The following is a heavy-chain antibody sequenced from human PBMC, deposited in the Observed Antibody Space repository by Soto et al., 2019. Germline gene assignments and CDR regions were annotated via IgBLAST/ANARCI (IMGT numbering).Heavy chain of an antibody. J-gene: IGHJ4*02. Sequence: SETLSLTCTVSGGSISSYYWSWIRQPPGKGLEWIGYIYYSGSTNYNPSLKSRVTISVDTSKNQFSLKLSSVTAADTAVYYCARHANYYGSGTYYSPFDYWGQGTLVTVSS. D-gene: IGHD3-10*01. CDR2: IYYSGST. V-gene: IGHV4-59*08. CDR3: ARHANYYGSGTYYSPFDY. CDR1: GGSISSYY.